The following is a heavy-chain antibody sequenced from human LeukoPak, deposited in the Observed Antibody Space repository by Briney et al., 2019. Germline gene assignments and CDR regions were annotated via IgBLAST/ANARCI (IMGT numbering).Heavy chain of an antibody. CDR2: IKQDGSEK. Sequence: GGSLRLSCAASGFTFSSYWMSWVRQAPGKGLEWVANIKQDGSEKYYVDSVKGRFTIFRDNAKNSLFLQMNSLRAEDTAVYYCARRFGSGSFENSEFDYWGQGTLVTVSP. CDR3: ARRFGSGSFENSEFDY. J-gene: IGHJ4*02. D-gene: IGHD3-10*01. CDR1: GFTFSSYW. V-gene: IGHV3-7*01.